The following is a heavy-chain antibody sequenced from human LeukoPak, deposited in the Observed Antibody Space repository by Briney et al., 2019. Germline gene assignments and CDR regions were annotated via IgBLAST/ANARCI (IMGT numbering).Heavy chain of an antibody. J-gene: IGHJ4*02. CDR1: GYTFTSYA. V-gene: IGHV7-4-1*02. Sequence: ASVKVSCEASGYTFTSYAMNWVRQAPGQGLEWMGWTNTNTGNPTYAQGFTGRFVFSLDTSVSTAYLQISSLKAEDTAVYYCARDPAYGGYSYGYCYFDYWGQGTLVTVSS. CDR2: TNTNTGNP. D-gene: IGHD5-18*01. CDR3: ARDPAYGGYSYGYCYFDY.